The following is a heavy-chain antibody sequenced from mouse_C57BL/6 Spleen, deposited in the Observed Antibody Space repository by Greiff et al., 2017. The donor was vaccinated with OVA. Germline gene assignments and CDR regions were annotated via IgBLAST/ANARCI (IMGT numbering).Heavy chain of an antibody. V-gene: IGHV1-64*01. Sequence: QVQLQQPGAELVKPGASVKLSCKASGYTFTSYWMHWVKQRPGQGLEWIGMIHPNSGSTNYNEKFKSKATLTVDKSSSTAYMQLSSLTSEDSAVYYCARVELGPFAYWGQGTLVTVSA. CDR3: ARVELGPFAY. J-gene: IGHJ3*01. D-gene: IGHD4-1*01. CDR2: IHPNSGST. CDR1: GYTFTSYW.